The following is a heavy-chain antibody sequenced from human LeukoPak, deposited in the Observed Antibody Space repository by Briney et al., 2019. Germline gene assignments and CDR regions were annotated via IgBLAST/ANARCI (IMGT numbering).Heavy chain of an antibody. Sequence: ASVRVSCKASGYTFTSYGISWVRQAPGQGLELMGWISVYNGNTNYAQKLQGRVTMTTDTFTSTAYMELRSLRSDDTAVYYCARSLYYSSSSGGDYWGQGTLVTVFS. CDR3: ARSLYYSSSSGGDY. J-gene: IGHJ4*02. CDR1: GYTFTSYG. CDR2: ISVYNGNT. D-gene: IGHD6-6*01. V-gene: IGHV1-18*01.